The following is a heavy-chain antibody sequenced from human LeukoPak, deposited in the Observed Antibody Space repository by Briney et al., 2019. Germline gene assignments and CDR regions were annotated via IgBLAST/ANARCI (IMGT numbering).Heavy chain of an antibody. V-gene: IGHV4-59*08. CDR1: GGSVSSYY. J-gene: IGHJ3*02. CDR3: ARLGPYYYDSTDAFDI. D-gene: IGHD3-22*01. CDR2: IYYSGST. Sequence: SETLSLTCTVSGGSVSSYYWSWIRQPPGKGLEWIGYIYYSGSTNYNPSLKSRVTISVDTSKNQFSLKLSSVTAADTAVYYCARLGPYYYDSTDAFDIWGQGTMVTVSS.